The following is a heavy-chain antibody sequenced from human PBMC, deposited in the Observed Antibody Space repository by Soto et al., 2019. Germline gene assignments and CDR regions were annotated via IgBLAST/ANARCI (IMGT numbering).Heavy chain of an antibody. CDR3: ARESRREGHNRGF. CDR1: GGSISKHR. Sequence: WGTLSLTCTVSGGSISKHRYYWVCHRQRQGLGRVANVRKAGSERYYVDSVKGRSTISRDNAKNSLYLQMNSLRAEDTAVYYCARESRREGHNRGFRGQGTPVHRFL. D-gene: IGHD1-20*01. CDR2: VRKAGSER. J-gene: IGHJ4*02. V-gene: IGHV3-7*01.